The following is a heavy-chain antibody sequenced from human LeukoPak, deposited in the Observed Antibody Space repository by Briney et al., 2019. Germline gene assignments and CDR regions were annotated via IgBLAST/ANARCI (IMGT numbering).Heavy chain of an antibody. D-gene: IGHD6-13*01. J-gene: IGHJ5*02. CDR2: IYYSGST. V-gene: IGHV4-31*02. CDR3: ARVAGSSHGNNWFDP. CDR1: NGSITSGYF. Sequence: PSQTLSLTCTVSNGSITSGYFWSWIRQHPGKGLEWIGYIYYSGSTNYNPSLKSRVTISVDTSKNQFSLKLSSVTAADTAVYYCARVAGSSHGNNWFDPWGQGTLVTVSS.